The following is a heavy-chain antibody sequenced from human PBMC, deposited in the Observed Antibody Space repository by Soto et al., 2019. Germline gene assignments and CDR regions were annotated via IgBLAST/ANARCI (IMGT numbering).Heavy chain of an antibody. V-gene: IGHV4-30-2*01. CDR3: ASDPQGAGPDFDC. D-gene: IGHD1-26*01. CDR1: GGSISSGGFS. Sequence: QLQLQESGSGLVKPSQTLSLTCAVSGGSISSGGFSWTWIRQPPGKGLEWIAYIDHSGSTYYNPSLKSRVTTSVDRSKNQFSLNLSSVTAADTAVYYCASDPQGAGPDFDCWGQGTLVTVSS. J-gene: IGHJ4*02. CDR2: IDHSGST.